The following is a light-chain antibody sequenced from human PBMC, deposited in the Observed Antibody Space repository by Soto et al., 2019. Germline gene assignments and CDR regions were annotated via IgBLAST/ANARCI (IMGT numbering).Light chain of an antibody. CDR1: QNINNY. V-gene: IGKV1-33*01. CDR3: HPSEILPT. J-gene: IGKJ5*01. CDR2: DAS. Sequence: MTMSRSYLRAYVGDRVTMTCQASQNINNYLNWYQQKPGRAPKLLIYDASNLEAGVPSRFRGSGSGTDFTFTSSRLQPEDLATYYCHPSEILPTFAQGRRLEIK.